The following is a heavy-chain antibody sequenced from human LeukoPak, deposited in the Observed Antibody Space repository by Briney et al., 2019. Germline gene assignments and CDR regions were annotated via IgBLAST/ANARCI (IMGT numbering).Heavy chain of an antibody. J-gene: IGHJ3*02. CDR3: ASSHGGGAFDI. D-gene: IGHD3-16*01. Sequence: ASVKVSCKASGYTFTGYYMHWVRQAPGQGLEWMGWINPNSGNTGYAQKFQGRVTITRNTSISTAYMELSSLRSEDTAVYYCASSHGGGAFDIWGQGTMVTVSS. V-gene: IGHV1-8*03. CDR2: INPNSGNT. CDR1: GYTFTGYY.